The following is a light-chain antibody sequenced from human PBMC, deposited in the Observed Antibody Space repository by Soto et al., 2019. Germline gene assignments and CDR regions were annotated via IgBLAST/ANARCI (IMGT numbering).Light chain of an antibody. V-gene: IGKV4-1*01. Sequence: DIVMTQSPDSLAVSLGERATINCKSRQSFLYSSNNKNYLAWYQQKPGQPPKLLIYWASTRESGVPDRFSGSGSGTDFTLTISSLQAEDVAVYYCQQYYSTPRTFGQGTKVDIK. CDR2: WAS. CDR1: QSFLYSSNNKNY. J-gene: IGKJ1*01. CDR3: QQYYSTPRT.